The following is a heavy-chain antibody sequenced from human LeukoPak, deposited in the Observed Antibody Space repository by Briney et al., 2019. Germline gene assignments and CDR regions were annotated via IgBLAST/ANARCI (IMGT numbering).Heavy chain of an antibody. D-gene: IGHD4-11*01. J-gene: IGHJ3*02. CDR1: GGTFSSYA. CDR3: AREKDYSNLWGPLAAFDI. CDR2: IIPIFGTA. Sequence: GASVKVSCKASGGTFSSYAISWVRQAPGQGLEWMGGIIPIFGTANYAQKFQGRVTITTDGSTSTAYMELSSLRSEDTAVYYCAREKDYSNLWGPLAAFDIWGQGTMVTVSS. V-gene: IGHV1-69*05.